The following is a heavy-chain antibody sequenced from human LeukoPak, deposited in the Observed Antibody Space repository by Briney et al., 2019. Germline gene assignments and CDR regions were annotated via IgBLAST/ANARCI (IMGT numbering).Heavy chain of an antibody. J-gene: IGHJ4*02. CDR1: GFTFSNYW. V-gene: IGHV3-7*01. D-gene: IGHD2-2*01. CDR3: ARVWDIVVVPAAIGVDY. CDR2: IKQDEIEK. Sequence: GGSLRLSCAASGFTFSNYWMSWVRQAPGKGLEWVANIKQDEIEKYFVDSVKGRFTLSRDNAKNSLYLQMNSLRAEDTAVYYCARVWDIVVVPAAIGVDYWGQGTLVTVSS.